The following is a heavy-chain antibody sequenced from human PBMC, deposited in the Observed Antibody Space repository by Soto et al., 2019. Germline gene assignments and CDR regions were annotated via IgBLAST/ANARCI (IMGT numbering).Heavy chain of an antibody. CDR1: GGYITNYY. J-gene: IGHJ4*02. D-gene: IGHD4-17*01. CDR2: IFYSGSA. V-gene: IGHV4-59*01. CDR3: ARDSGYGDPFDY. Sequence: QVQLQESGPGLVKPSETLSLTCTVSGGYITNYYWSWIRQPPGKGLEWIGYIFYSGSANYNPSLRGRVTLSVDTPKNQFSLRLRSVTAADTAVYYCARDSGYGDPFDYWGQGTLVTVSS.